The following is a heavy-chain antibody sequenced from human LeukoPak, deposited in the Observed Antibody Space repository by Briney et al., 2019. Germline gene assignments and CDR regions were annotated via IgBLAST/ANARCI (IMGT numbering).Heavy chain of an antibody. V-gene: IGHV4-39*02. D-gene: IGHD3-10*01. CDR1: GASISSSSYY. CDR3: ARIGVWFGEGNLSGCFDY. CDR2: IYFGGST. J-gene: IGHJ4*02. Sequence: SETLSLTCTVSGASISSSSYYWGWIRQPPGKGLEWIGSIYFGGSTYYTPALQSRVTISVDTSKNHFSLKVTSVTAADTAVYYCARIGVWFGEGNLSGCFDYWGQGTLVTVSS.